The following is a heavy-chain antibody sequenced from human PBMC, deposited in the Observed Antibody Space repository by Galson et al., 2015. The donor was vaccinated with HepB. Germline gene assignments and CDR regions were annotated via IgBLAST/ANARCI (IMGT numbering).Heavy chain of an antibody. D-gene: IGHD2-15*01. V-gene: IGHV1-69*04. CDR3: ASISVAPPWA. CDR2: IIPILGIA. Sequence: FSSYAISWVRQAPGQGLEWMGRIIPILGIANYAQKFQGRVTITADKSTSTAYMELSSLRSEDTAVYYCASISVAPPWAWGQGTLVTVSS. CDR1: FSSYA. J-gene: IGHJ5*02.